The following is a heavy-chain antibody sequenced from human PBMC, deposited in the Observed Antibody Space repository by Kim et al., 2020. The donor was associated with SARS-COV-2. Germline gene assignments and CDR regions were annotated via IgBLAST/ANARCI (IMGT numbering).Heavy chain of an antibody. CDR3: AKGSLEVAGTQSPFDY. CDR1: GFTFDDYA. CDR2: ISWNSGSI. J-gene: IGHJ4*01. D-gene: IGHD6-19*01. Sequence: GGSLRLSCAASGFTFDDYAMHWVRQAPGKGLEWVSGISWNSGSIGYADSVKGRFTIPRDNAKNSLYLQMNSLRDEDTALYYCAKGSLEVAGTQSPFDYWG. V-gene: IGHV3-9*01.